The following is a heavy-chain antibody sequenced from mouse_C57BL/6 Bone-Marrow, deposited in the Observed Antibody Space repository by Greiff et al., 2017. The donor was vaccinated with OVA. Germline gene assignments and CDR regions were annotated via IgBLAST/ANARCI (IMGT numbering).Heavy chain of an antibody. CDR1: GYTFTSYT. Sequence: VQVVESGAELARPGASVKMSCKASGYTFTSYTMHWVKQRPGQGLEWIGYINPSSGYTKYNQKFKDKATLTADKSSSTAYMQLSSLTSEDSAVYYCAIIPEVSTVVEGYYAMDYWGQGTSVTVSS. V-gene: IGHV1-4*01. D-gene: IGHD1-1*01. J-gene: IGHJ4*01. CDR3: AIIPEVSTVVEGYYAMDY. CDR2: INPSSGYT.